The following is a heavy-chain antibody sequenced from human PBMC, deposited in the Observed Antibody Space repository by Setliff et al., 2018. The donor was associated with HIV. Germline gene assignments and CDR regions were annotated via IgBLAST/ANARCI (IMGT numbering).Heavy chain of an antibody. V-gene: IGHV3-7*01. CDR3: VRGKRYAYTSGGLDV. J-gene: IGHJ6*02. Sequence: GGSLRLSCAASGFTFTNYWMAWIRQAPGKGLEWVANIKQDGSEKYYVDSVKGRFTISRDNAKNSLYLQMNSLGVEDTAIYFCVRGKRYAYTSGGLDVWGQGTTVTVSS. CDR1: GFTFTNYW. D-gene: IGHD3-16*01. CDR2: IKQDGSEK.